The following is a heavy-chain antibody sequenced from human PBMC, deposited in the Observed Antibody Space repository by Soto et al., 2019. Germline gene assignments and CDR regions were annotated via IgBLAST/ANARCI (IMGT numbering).Heavy chain of an antibody. CDR1: GGSISSSSYY. J-gene: IGHJ4*02. D-gene: IGHD6-19*01. Sequence: PSETLSLTCTVSGGSISSSSYYWGWIRQPPGKGLEWIGSIYYSGSTYYNPSLKSRVTISVDTSKNQFSLKLSSVTAADTAVYYSASQCDSSGWYGSDYYFDYWGQGTLVTVSS. CDR2: IYYSGST. CDR3: ASQCDSSGWYGSDYYFDY. V-gene: IGHV4-39*01.